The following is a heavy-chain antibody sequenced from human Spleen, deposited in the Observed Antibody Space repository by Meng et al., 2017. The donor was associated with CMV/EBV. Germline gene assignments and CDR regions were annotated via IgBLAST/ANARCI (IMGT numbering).Heavy chain of an antibody. CDR2: IKQDGSEK. CDR1: GFTFGSYW. V-gene: IGHV3-7*03. CDR3: ARGARAVTGTPYYYYGMDD. J-gene: IGHJ6*02. Sequence: GESLKISCAASGFTFGSYWMSWVRQAPGKGLDWVANIKQDGSEKYYVDSVKGRFTISRDNANNSLYLQMNSLGAEDTAVYYCARGARAVTGTPYYYYGMDDWGQGTTVTVSS. D-gene: IGHD6-19*01.